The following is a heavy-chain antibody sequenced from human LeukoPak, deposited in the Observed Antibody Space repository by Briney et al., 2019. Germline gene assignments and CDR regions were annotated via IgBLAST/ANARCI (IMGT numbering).Heavy chain of an antibody. CDR2: ISYDGSNK. Sequence: PGRSLRLSCAASGFTFSWNGMHWVRQAPGKGLEWVAVISYDGSNKYYADSVKGRFTISRDNSKNTLYLQMNSLRAEDTAVYYCAKDRRDGYPQFGGYFDYWGQGTLVTVSS. D-gene: IGHD5-24*01. V-gene: IGHV3-30*18. CDR1: GFTFSWNG. CDR3: AKDRRDGYPQFGGYFDY. J-gene: IGHJ4*02.